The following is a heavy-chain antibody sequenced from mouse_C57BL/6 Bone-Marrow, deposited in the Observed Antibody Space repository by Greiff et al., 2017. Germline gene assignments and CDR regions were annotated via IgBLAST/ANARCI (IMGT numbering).Heavy chain of an antibody. CDR2: IHPSDSDT. D-gene: IGHD1-1*01. V-gene: IGHV1-74*01. CDR1: GYTFTSYW. Sequence: VQLQQPGAELVKPGASVKVSCKASGYTFTSYWMHWVKQRPGQGLEWIGRIHPSDSDTNYNQKFKGKATLTVEKSSSTAYMQLSSLTSEDSAVDYCAIRIYRFITTVVAPFDYWGQGTTLTGSS. J-gene: IGHJ2*01. CDR3: AIRIYRFITTVVAPFDY.